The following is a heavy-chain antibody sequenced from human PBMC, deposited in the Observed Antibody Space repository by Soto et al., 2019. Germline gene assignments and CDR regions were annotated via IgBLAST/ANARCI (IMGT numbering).Heavy chain of an antibody. CDR3: EKDAVYNDGLWIMDH. D-gene: IGHD2-21*01. CDR1: GLPHSSFA. Sequence: PGGSLRLSCTASGLPHSSFAMMWVRQAPGKGLECVSGIYGSGRGIEYADSVKGRFTISRDNSKNTVYLQMTDLRADDTAVYYCEKDAVYNDGLWIMDHWGQGTQATVYS. CDR2: IYGSGRGI. J-gene: IGHJ4*02. V-gene: IGHV3-23*05.